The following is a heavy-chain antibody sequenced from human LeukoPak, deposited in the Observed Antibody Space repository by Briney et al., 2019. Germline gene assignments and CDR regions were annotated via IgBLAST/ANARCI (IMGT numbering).Heavy chain of an antibody. CDR3: ARQRSLDY. J-gene: IGHJ4*02. CDR2: IYPGDSET. CDR1: GYSFSSYW. V-gene: IGHV5-51*01. Sequence: GESLKISCKGSGYSFSSYWIGWVRQMPGKGLERMGIIYPGDSETRYSPSFQGQVTMSADKSINTAYLQWSSLKASDTAMYYCARQRSLDYWGQGTLVTVSS.